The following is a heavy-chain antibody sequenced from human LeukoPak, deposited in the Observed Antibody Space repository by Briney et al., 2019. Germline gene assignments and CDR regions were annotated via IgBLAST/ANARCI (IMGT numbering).Heavy chain of an antibody. Sequence: GGSLRLSCAASGFTFGSYNMNWVRQAPGKGLGWVSSISTSSSYIHYADSVKGRFTISRDNAKKSLYLQMNSLRAGDTAVYYCARDGGDYYDSSGYPFHHWGQGTLVTVSS. D-gene: IGHD3-22*01. V-gene: IGHV3-21*01. CDR1: GFTFGSYN. J-gene: IGHJ1*01. CDR2: ISTSSSYI. CDR3: ARDGGDYYDSSGYPFHH.